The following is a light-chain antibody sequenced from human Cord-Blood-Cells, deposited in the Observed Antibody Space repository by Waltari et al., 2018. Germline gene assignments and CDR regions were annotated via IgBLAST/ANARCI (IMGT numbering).Light chain of an antibody. J-gene: IGLJ2*01. CDR1: SLRSHS. Sequence: SSELTQDPAVSVALGQTVRITCHGDSLRSHSASWYQQKPGQAPVLVIYGKNNRPSGIPDRFSGSSSGNTASLTITGAQAEDEADYYCNSRDSSGNHVVFGGGTKLTVL. V-gene: IGLV3-19*01. CDR2: GKN. CDR3: NSRDSSGNHVV.